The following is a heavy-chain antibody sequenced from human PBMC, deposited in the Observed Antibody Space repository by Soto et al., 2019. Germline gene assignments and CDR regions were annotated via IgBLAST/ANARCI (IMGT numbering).Heavy chain of an antibody. J-gene: IGHJ6*02. Sequence: EVQLVESGGGLVKPGGSLRLSCAASGFTFSSYSMNWVRQAPGKGLEWVSSLSSSSSYIYYADSVKGRFTISRDNAKNSRYLQMNSLRAEDTAVYYCARDRRIFTVMHYGMDVWGQGTTVTVSS. D-gene: IGHD4-17*01. CDR3: ARDRRIFTVMHYGMDV. V-gene: IGHV3-21*01. CDR2: LSSSSSYI. CDR1: GFTFSSYS.